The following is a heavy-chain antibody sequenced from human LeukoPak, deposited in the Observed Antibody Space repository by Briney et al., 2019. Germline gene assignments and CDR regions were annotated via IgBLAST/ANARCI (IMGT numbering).Heavy chain of an antibody. D-gene: IGHD5-18*01. Sequence: GGSLRLSCAASGFTFSSYWMHWVRHTPGKGLVWVSRIKGDGSSTSYAGSVKGRFTISRDNAKNTLYLQMNSLRAEDTAVYYCARDGYSFGHDFDYWGQGTLVTVSS. CDR3: ARDGYSFGHDFDY. J-gene: IGHJ4*02. V-gene: IGHV3-74*01. CDR2: IKGDGSST. CDR1: GFTFSSYW.